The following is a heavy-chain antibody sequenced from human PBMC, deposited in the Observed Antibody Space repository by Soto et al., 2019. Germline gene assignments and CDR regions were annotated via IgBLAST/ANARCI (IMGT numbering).Heavy chain of an antibody. Sequence: SETLSLTCTVSGGSVSSGSFYWSWIRRPPGKGLEWIGDFYDSGSANYNPSLRSRVTMSVDTSKNHFSLKLSSVTAADTAVYYCAASVRPARNSYYGPDAWGEGTAVPVSP. CDR3: AASVRPARNSYYGPDA. J-gene: IGHJ6*01. CDR2: FYDSGSA. D-gene: IGHD2-2*01. V-gene: IGHV4-61*01. CDR1: GGSVSSGSFY.